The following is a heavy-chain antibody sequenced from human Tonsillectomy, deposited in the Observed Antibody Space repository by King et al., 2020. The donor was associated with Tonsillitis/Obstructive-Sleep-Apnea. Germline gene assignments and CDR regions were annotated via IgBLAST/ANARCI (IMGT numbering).Heavy chain of an antibody. J-gene: IGHJ6*02. Sequence: VQLVESGGGLVQPGGSLRLSCAASGFTFGSYAMSWVRQAPGKGLEWVSAISGSAGSTYYADSVKGRFIISRDNSKNTLYLQMNSLRAEDTAVYYCAKELRFLEWPKDYYYGMDVWGQGTTVTVSS. CDR2: ISGSAGST. D-gene: IGHD3-3*01. CDR1: GFTFGSYA. CDR3: AKELRFLEWPKDYYYGMDV. V-gene: IGHV3-23*04.